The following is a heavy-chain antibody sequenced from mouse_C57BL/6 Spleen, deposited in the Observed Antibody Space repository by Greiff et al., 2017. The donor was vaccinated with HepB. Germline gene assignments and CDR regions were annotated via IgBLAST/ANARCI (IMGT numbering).Heavy chain of an antibody. CDR1: GYTFTDYN. J-gene: IGHJ3*01. CDR2: INPNNGGT. CDR3: ARGCDGYPFAY. Sequence: EVQLQQSGPELVKPGASVKLSCKASGYTFTDYNMHWVKQSHGKSLGWIGYINPNNGGTSYNQKFKGKATLTVNKSSSTAYMELRSLTSEDSAVYYCARGCDGYPFAYWGQGTLVTVSA. V-gene: IGHV1-22*01. D-gene: IGHD2-3*01.